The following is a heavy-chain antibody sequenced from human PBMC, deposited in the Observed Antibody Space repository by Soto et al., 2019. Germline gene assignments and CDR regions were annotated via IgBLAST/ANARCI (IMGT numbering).Heavy chain of an antibody. Sequence: GASVKVSCKASGYTFTSYAMHWVRQAPGQRLEWMGWINAGNGNTKYSQKFQGRVTITRDTSASTAYMELSSLRSEDTAVYYCARSVTRSWVTHQINWFDPWGQGTLVTVSS. CDR1: GYTFTSYA. J-gene: IGHJ5*02. V-gene: IGHV1-3*01. CDR3: ARSVTRSWVTHQINWFDP. D-gene: IGHD2-21*02. CDR2: INAGNGNT.